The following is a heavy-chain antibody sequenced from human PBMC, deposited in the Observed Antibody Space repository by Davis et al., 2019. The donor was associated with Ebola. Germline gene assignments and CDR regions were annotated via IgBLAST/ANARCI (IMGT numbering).Heavy chain of an antibody. D-gene: IGHD3-22*01. CDR2: MYYSGST. CDR1: GFTFSSYW. Sequence: MPGGSLRLSCAASGFTFSSYWMSWIRQSPGKGLEWIGYMYYSGSTNYNPSLKSRVTISAESSKNQFSLNLTSVTAADSAVYYCARGWDSSGRQNWGQGTLVTVSS. J-gene: IGHJ4*02. CDR3: ARGWDSSGRQN. V-gene: IGHV4-59*01.